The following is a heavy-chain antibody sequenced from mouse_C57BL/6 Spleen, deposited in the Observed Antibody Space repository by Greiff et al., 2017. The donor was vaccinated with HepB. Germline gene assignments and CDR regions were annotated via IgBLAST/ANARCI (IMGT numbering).Heavy chain of an antibody. Sequence: VQLQQSGAELARPGASVKMSCKASGYTFTSYTMHWVKQRPGQGLEWIGYINPSSGYTKYNQKFKDKATLTADKSSSTAYMQLSSLTSEDSAVYYCARDYYGNYAFAYWGQGTLVTVSA. D-gene: IGHD2-1*01. V-gene: IGHV1-4*01. CDR2: INPSSGYT. J-gene: IGHJ3*01. CDR3: ARDYYGNYAFAY. CDR1: GYTFTSYT.